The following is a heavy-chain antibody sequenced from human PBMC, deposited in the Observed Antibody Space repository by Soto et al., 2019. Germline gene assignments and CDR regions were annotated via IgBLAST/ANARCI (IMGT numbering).Heavy chain of an antibody. CDR3: ARGGAAAGYGMDV. Sequence: SETLSLTCAVSGGSISSGGYSWSWIRQPPGKGLEWIGYIYHSGSTYYNPSLKSRVTISVDRSKNQFSLKLSSVTAADTAVYYCARGGAAAGYGMDVWGQGTTVTVSS. CDR2: IYHSGST. D-gene: IGHD6-13*01. V-gene: IGHV4-30-2*01. J-gene: IGHJ6*02. CDR1: GGSISSGGYS.